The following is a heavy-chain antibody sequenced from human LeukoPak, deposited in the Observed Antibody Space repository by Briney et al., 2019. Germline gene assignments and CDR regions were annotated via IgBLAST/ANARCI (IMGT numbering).Heavy chain of an antibody. CDR2: IYYSGST. CDR3: ARIYCGGDCRGYYYHYYMDV. D-gene: IGHD2-21*02. V-gene: IGHV4-59*08. Sequence: SETLSLTCTVSGGSINSYYWSWIRQPPGKGLEWIGYIYYSGSTNYNPSLKSRVTISVDTSKNQFSLKLSSVTAADTAVYYCARIYCGGDCRGYYYHYYMDVWGKGTTVTISS. J-gene: IGHJ6*03. CDR1: GGSINSYY.